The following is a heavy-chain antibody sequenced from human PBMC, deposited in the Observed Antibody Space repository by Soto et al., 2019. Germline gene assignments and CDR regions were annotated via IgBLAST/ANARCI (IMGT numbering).Heavy chain of an antibody. CDR3: ARRPSRYCSSTTCYASDY. D-gene: IGHD2-2*01. Sequence: EVQLVESGGGVVRPGGSLRLSCATSGFTFDDYGMSWVRQVPGKGLEWVSGVNWNAAGIGYADSVKGRFTISRDNAKNSLYLQMTRLRAEDTALYYCARRPSRYCSSTTCYASDYWGQGTLVTVSS. J-gene: IGHJ4*02. CDR2: VNWNAAGI. V-gene: IGHV3-20*04. CDR1: GFTFDDYG.